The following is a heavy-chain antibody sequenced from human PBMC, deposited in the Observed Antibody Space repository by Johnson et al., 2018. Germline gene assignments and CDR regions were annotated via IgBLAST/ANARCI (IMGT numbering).Heavy chain of an antibody. D-gene: IGHD4-11*01. Sequence: QVQLQESGPGLVKPSETLSLTCTVSGGSISSYYWSWIRQPPGKGLEWIGYIYYSGSTNYNPPLKSRVTISVDTSKNQFSLKLSSVTAAETAVYYFARALQDYYYGMDVWGQGTTVTVSS. CDR2: IYYSGST. CDR1: GGSISSYY. J-gene: IGHJ6*02. CDR3: ARALQDYYYGMDV. V-gene: IGHV4-59*01.